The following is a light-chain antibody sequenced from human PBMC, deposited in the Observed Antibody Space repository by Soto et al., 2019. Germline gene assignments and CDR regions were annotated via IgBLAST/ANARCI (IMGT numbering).Light chain of an antibody. CDR2: EVN. Sequence: QSALTQPASVSGSPGQSITISCTGTNNDVGGYNFVSWYQQHPGKAPKLMIYEVNNRPSGVSNRFSGSKSDNTASLTISGLQAEYEADYYCSSYTTSSTQVFGGGTKVTVL. CDR3: SSYTTSSTQV. CDR1: NNDVGGYNF. J-gene: IGLJ2*01. V-gene: IGLV2-14*01.